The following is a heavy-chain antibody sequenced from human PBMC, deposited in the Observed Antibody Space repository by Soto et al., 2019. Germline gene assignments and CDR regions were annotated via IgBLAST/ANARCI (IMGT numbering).Heavy chain of an antibody. V-gene: IGHV4-30-4*01. J-gene: IGHJ4*02. D-gene: IGHD3-22*01. CDR2: IYYTGST. Sequence: SETLSLMCAVYVGSISRGDCYGRWSRQPPGKVAEWIGNIYYTGSTYYNPSLKSRLTISVDTSKDQFSLRLASVTAADTAVYFCARGGYYYNRPGYESTLDNWGPGTLVTVS. CDR1: VGSISRGDCY. CDR3: ARGGYYYNRPGYESTLDN.